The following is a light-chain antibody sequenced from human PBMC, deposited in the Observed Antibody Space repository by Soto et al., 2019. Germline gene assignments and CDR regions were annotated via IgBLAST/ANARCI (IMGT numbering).Light chain of an antibody. CDR2: DAS. J-gene: IGKJ4*01. Sequence: EIVLTQSPATLSLSPGERVTLSCRASQSVSSSLAWYQQKPGQAPRLLIYDASNRATGIPARFSGSGSGTDFTLTISSLEPEDFVVYYRQQRSNWGPLTFRGGTKVEIK. CDR1: QSVSSS. CDR3: QQRSNWGPLT. V-gene: IGKV3-11*01.